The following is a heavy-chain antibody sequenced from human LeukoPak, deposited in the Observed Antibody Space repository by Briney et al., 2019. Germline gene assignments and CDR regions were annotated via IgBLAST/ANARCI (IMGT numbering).Heavy chain of an antibody. Sequence: ETLSLTCTVSGGSISSNNHYWGWIRQAPGKGLEWVSAISGSGGSTYYADSVKGRFTISRDNSKNTLYLQMNSLRAEDTAVYYCAKEEGYNYLRAFGIWGQGTMVTVSS. CDR1: GGSISSNNHY. J-gene: IGHJ3*02. CDR3: AKEEGYNYLRAFGI. D-gene: IGHD5-24*01. CDR2: ISGSGGST. V-gene: IGHV3-23*01.